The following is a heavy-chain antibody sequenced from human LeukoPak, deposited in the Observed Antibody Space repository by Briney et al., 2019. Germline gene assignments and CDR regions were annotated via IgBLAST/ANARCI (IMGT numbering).Heavy chain of an antibody. CDR1: GYSFTPYG. CDR2: SNAYNGNR. V-gene: IGHV1-18*01. Sequence: GASVKVSCKACGYSFTPYGISWVRQAAGRGREWMGWSNAYNGNRTNAQHSRSSVTMTTDTSTRTASLELRSLRSDDTAVYYCARDPGIVVAGGFPSALWGQGTLVIVSS. CDR3: ARDPGIVVAGGFPSAL. D-gene: IGHD6-19*01. J-gene: IGHJ4*02.